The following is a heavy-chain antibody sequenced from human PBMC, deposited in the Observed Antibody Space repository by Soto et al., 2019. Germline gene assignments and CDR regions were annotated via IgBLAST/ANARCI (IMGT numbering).Heavy chain of an antibody. CDR1: GGSVSSYY. CDR2: IYYSGSI. Sequence: SETLSLTCTVSGGSVSSYYWGWIRQPPGKALEWIGYIYYSGSIKYNPSLKSRVTMSVDTSNNQFSLSVSSVTAADTAVYYCARHSNRNYGLYYFDFWGLGAPVTVSS. D-gene: IGHD4-4*01. V-gene: IGHV4-59*08. J-gene: IGHJ4*02. CDR3: ARHSNRNYGLYYFDF.